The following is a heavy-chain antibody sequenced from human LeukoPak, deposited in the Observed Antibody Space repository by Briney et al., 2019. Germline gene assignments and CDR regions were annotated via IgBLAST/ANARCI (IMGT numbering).Heavy chain of an antibody. J-gene: IGHJ6*03. CDR2: INHSGGT. CDR3: ARAVGPGSFQTYYYYMDV. D-gene: IGHD3-10*01. V-gene: IGHV4-34*01. CDR1: GGSFSGYY. Sequence: SETLSLTCAVYGGSFSGYYWTWIPQPPGKGLEWIGEINHSGGTNYNPSLKSRVTMSVDTSKNQFSLKLSSVTAADTAVYYCARAVGPGSFQTYYYYMDVWGKGTTVTISS.